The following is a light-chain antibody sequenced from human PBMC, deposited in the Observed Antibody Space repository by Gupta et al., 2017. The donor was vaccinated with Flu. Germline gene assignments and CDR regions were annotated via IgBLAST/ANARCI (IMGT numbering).Light chain of an antibody. J-gene: IGLJ2*01. Sequence: SSDLTQPPPASVSPGQTASIPCSGSLLGDKSVCWYQKKPGQSPILVMFEDTRRPSEIPERFSGSRSGTTATLTISGTQAMDEADYYCQALDSTTTAVFGGGTKLTVL. CDR2: EDT. V-gene: IGLV3-1*01. CDR1: LLGDKS. CDR3: QALDSTTTAV.